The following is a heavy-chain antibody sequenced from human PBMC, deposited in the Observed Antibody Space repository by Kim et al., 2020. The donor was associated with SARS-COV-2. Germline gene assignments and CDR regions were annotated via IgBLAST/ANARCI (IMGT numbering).Heavy chain of an antibody. Sequence: VNGRLTISRDNPKNTLYLQMNSLRAEDTAVYYCASLGYCSGGSCYADAFDIWGQGTMVTVSS. D-gene: IGHD2-15*01. V-gene: IGHV3-30*01. J-gene: IGHJ3*02. CDR3: ASLGYCSGGSCYADAFDI.